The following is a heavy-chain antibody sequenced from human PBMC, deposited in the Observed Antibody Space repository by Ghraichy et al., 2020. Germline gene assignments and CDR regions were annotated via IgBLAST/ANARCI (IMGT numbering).Heavy chain of an antibody. J-gene: IGHJ4*02. Sequence: LSLTCAASGFTFSSYSMNWVRQAPGKGLEWVSSISSSSSYIYYADSVKGRFTISRDNAKNSLYLQMNSLRAADTAVYYCAREGRGYYKYYFDYWGQGTLVTVSS. CDR1: GFTFSSYS. D-gene: IGHD3-22*01. V-gene: IGHV3-21*01. CDR2: ISSSSSYI. CDR3: AREGRGYYKYYFDY.